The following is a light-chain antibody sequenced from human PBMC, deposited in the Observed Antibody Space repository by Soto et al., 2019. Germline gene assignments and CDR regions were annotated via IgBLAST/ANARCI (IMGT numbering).Light chain of an antibody. CDR3: QQYGYAPST. Sequence: VLTPSQVTLSFSPVETSTLSCMAGQSVSSNYLAWYQQKPGQAPRLLIYAASSRATGIPDRFSGSGSGTDFTLTIDGLEPEDFVVYYCQQYGYAPSTFGQGTRLEIK. CDR2: AAS. V-gene: IGKV3-20*01. CDR1: QSVSSNY. J-gene: IGKJ5*01.